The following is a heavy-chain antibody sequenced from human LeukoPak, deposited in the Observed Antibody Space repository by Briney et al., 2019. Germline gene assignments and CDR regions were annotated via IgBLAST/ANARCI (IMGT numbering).Heavy chain of an antibody. D-gene: IGHD3-22*01. CDR2: IYYSGST. V-gene: IGHV4-61*01. CDR3: ARIDYYDSSGYDY. Sequence: SETLSLTCTVSGGSVSSGSYSWSWIRQPPGKGLEWIGYIYYSGSTSYNSSLRSRVTISVDTSKNQFSLKLSSVTAADTAVYYCARIDYYDSSGYDYWGQRTLVTVSS. J-gene: IGHJ4*02. CDR1: GGSVSSGSYS.